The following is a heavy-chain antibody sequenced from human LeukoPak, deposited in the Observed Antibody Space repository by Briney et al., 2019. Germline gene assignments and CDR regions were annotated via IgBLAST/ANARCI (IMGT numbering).Heavy chain of an antibody. CDR2: INGIGSTI. Sequence: GGSLRLSCSASGFTFSDFYMSWIRQAPGKGLEWVSYINGIGSTIHYADSVKGRFTISRDNAKNSLFLQMNSLRVEDTAVYYCASRVGFEYWGQGTQVTVSS. D-gene: IGHD1-26*01. J-gene: IGHJ4*02. CDR1: GFTFSDFY. CDR3: ASRVGFEY. V-gene: IGHV3-11*04.